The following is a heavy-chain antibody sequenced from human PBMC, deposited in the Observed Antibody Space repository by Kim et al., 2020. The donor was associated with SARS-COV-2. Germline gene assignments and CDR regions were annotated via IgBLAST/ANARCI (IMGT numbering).Heavy chain of an antibody. V-gene: IGHV4-34*01. CDR3: ARDSSSWYRGWFDP. D-gene: IGHD6-13*01. J-gene: IGHJ5*02. Sequence: NPTLKSRVTKSVDTSKNQFSLKLSSVTAADTAVYYCARDSSSWYRGWFDPWGQGTLVTVSS.